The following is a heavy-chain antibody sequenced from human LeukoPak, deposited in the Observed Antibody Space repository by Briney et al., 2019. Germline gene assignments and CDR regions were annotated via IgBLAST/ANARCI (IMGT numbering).Heavy chain of an antibody. J-gene: IGHJ4*02. Sequence: ASVKVSCKASGYAFTSYAMNGVRRGPGQGLEWMGWINTNTGNPTYAQGFTGRFVFSLDTSVSTAYLQICSLKAEDTAVYYCAREEQWLDRAFDYWGQGTLVTVSS. D-gene: IGHD6-19*01. CDR2: INTNTGNP. V-gene: IGHV7-4-1*01. CDR1: GYAFTSYA. CDR3: AREEQWLDRAFDY.